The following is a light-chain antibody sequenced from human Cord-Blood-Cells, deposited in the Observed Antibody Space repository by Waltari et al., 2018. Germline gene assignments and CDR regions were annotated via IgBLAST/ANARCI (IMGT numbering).Light chain of an antibody. J-gene: IGLJ3*02. Sequence: QSALTQPASVSGSPGQSITISCTGTSSDVGGYNYVSWYQQHPGKAPKLMIYDVSNRPSGVSNRFSASKPGNTASLTISGLQAEDEADYYCSSYTSSSTWVFGGGTKLTVL. CDR1: SSDVGGYNY. V-gene: IGLV2-14*03. CDR3: SSYTSSSTWV. CDR2: DVS.